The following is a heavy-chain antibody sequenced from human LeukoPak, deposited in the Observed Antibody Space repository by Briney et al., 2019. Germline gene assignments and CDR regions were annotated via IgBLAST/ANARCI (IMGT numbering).Heavy chain of an antibody. Sequence: SETLSLTCTVSGGSISSYYWSWIRQPPGKGLEWIGYIYYSGSINYNPSLKSRVTISVDTSKNQFSLKLSSVTAADTAVYYCARLGPYSNTFAFDIWGQGTMVTVSS. J-gene: IGHJ3*02. CDR1: GGSISSYY. D-gene: IGHD4-11*01. CDR3: ARLGPYSNTFAFDI. V-gene: IGHV4-59*08. CDR2: IYYSGSI.